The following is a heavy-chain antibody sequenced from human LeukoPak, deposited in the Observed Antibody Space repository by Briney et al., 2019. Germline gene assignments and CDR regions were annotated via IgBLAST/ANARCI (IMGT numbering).Heavy chain of an antibody. CDR2: ISSSSSYI. D-gene: IGHD3-10*01. CDR3: AKDLATMVRGALGY. Sequence: GGSLRLSCAASGFTFSSYSMNWVRQAPGKGLEWVSSISSSSSYIYYADSVKGRFTISRDNSKNTLYLQMNSLRAEDTAVYYCAKDLATMVRGALGYWGQGTLVTVSS. CDR1: GFTFSSYS. J-gene: IGHJ4*02. V-gene: IGHV3-21*01.